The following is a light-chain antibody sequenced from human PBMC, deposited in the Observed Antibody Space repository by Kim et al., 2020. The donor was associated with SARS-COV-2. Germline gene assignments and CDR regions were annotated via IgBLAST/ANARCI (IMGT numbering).Light chain of an antibody. CDR3: QVWDSSSDHHYV. V-gene: IGLV3-21*04. Sequence: PGKTARITCGGNNMGSKSVHGYQQKPGQAPVLVIYYDSDRPSGIPERFSGSNSGNTATLTISRVEAGDEADYYCQVWDSSSDHHYVFGTGTKVTVL. CDR2: YDS. J-gene: IGLJ1*01. CDR1: NMGSKS.